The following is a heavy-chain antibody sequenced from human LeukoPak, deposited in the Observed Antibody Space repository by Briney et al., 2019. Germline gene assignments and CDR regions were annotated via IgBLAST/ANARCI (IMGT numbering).Heavy chain of an antibody. D-gene: IGHD5-12*01. CDR3: ARGGGDSGYVFGY. Sequence: ASVKVSCKASGYSFDDYGIGWVRQAPGQGLEWMGWISTYNDNIDYGQKFQGRVTMTTDTSTSTAYMELSSLRSEDTAVYYCARGGGDSGYVFGYWGQGTLVTVSS. V-gene: IGHV1-18*01. CDR2: ISTYNDNI. J-gene: IGHJ4*02. CDR1: GYSFDDYG.